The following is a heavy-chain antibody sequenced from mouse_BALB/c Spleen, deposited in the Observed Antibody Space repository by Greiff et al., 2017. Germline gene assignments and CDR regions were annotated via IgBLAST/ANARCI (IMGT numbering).Heavy chain of an antibody. CDR1: GFSLTSYG. CDR2: IWAGGST. Sequence: VKLVESGPGLVAPSQSLSITCTVSGFSLTSYGVHWVRQPPGKGLEWLGVIWAGGSTNYNSALMSRLSISKDNSKSQVFLKMNSLQTDDTAMYYCARKDYGSSYSAMDYWGQGTSVTVSS. V-gene: IGHV2-9*02. CDR3: ARKDYGSSYSAMDY. D-gene: IGHD1-1*01. J-gene: IGHJ4*01.